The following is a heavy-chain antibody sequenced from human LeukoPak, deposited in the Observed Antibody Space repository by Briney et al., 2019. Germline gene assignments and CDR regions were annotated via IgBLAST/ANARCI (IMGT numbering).Heavy chain of an antibody. CDR2: IYHSGST. V-gene: IGHV4-30-2*01. CDR3: ARSDAVESWFDP. CDR1: GGSISSGGYS. J-gene: IGHJ5*02. Sequence: PSETLSLTCAVSGGSISSGGYSWSWIRQPPGKGLEWIGYIYHSGSTYYNPSLKSRVTISVDRSKNQFSLKLSSVTAADTAVYYCARSDAVESWFDPWGQGTLVTVSS. D-gene: IGHD6-19*01.